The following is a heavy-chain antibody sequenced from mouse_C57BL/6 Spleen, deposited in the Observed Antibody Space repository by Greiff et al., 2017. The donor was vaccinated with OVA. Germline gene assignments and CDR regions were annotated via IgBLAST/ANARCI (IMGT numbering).Heavy chain of an antibody. J-gene: IGHJ2*01. V-gene: IGHV1-66*01. CDR2: IYPGSGNT. Sequence: FHLPQSGPELVKPGASVKISCKASGYSFTSYYIHWVKQRPGQGLEWIGWIYPGSGNTKYNEKFKGKATRTADTSSSTAYMQLSSLTSEDSAVYYCARSGNYFDYWGQGTTLTVSS. D-gene: IGHD3-1*01. CDR3: ARSGNYFDY. CDR1: GYSFTSYY.